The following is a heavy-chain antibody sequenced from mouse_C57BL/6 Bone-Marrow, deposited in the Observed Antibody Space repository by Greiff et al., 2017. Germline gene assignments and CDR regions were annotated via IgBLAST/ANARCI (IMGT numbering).Heavy chain of an antibody. CDR2: ISDGGSYT. CDR1: GFTFSSYA. J-gene: IGHJ3*01. V-gene: IGHV5-4*01. CDR3: ARDHGSGGFAY. Sequence: EVKLVESGGGLVKPGGSLKLSCAASGFTFSSYAMSWVRQTPEKRLEWVATISDGGSYTYYPDNVKGRFTISRDHAKNNLYLQMSHLKSEDTAMYYCARDHGSGGFAYWGQGTPVTVSA. D-gene: IGHD1-1*01.